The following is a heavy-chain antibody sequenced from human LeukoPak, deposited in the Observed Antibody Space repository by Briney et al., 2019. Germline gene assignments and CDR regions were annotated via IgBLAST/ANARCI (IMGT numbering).Heavy chain of an antibody. D-gene: IGHD6-19*01. CDR1: GFTFSDYY. Sequence: GGSLRLSCAASGFTFSDYYMSWIRQAPGKGLEWVSYVSSSGSTIYYADSVKGRFTISRDNAKSSLYLQMNSLRAEDTAVYYCARFNRLVRPWRYYYYYYMDVWGKGTTVTISS. V-gene: IGHV3-11*04. CDR2: VSSSGSTI. CDR3: ARFNRLVRPWRYYYYYYMDV. J-gene: IGHJ6*03.